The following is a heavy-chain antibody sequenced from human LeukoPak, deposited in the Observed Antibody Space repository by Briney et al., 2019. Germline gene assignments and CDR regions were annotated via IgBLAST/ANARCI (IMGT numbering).Heavy chain of an antibody. CDR3: ASTSWGVPAAKGAFDI. V-gene: IGHV3-21*01. CDR2: ISSRSSYI. CDR1: GFTFSSYS. J-gene: IGHJ3*02. Sequence: SGGSLRLSCAASGFTFSSYSMNWVRQAPGKGLEWVSSISSRSSYIYYADSVKGRFTISRDNAKNSLYLQMNSLRAEDTAVYYCASTSWGVPAAKGAFDIWGQGTMVTVSS. D-gene: IGHD2-2*01.